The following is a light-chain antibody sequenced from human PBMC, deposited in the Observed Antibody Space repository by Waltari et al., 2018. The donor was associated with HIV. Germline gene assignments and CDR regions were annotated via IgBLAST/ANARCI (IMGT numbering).Light chain of an antibody. Sequence: QMAQSPTSLSASVGDRVTITCWASQSVGSYLNWYQQKSGQAPRLLIHAASTLHNGVPSRFSGSGSGTNFSLTISGLKSEDFATYFCQQSHDAPRTFGQGT. CDR2: AAS. CDR3: QQSHDAPRT. V-gene: IGKV1-39*01. CDR1: QSVGSY. J-gene: IGKJ1*01.